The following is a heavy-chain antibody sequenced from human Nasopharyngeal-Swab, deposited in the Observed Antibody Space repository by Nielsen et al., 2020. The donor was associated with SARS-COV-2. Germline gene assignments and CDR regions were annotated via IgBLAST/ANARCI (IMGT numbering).Heavy chain of an antibody. V-gene: IGHV4-34*01. CDR1: GGSFSGYY. CDR3: ARVRYCSSTSCYRYRGAFDI. CDR2: INHSGST. D-gene: IGHD2-2*01. Sequence: SETLSLTCAVYGGSFSGYYWSWIRQPPGKGLEWIGEINHSGSTNYNPSLKSRVTISVDTSKNQFSLKLSSVTAADTAVYYCARVRYCSSTSCYRYRGAFDIWGQGTMFTVSS. J-gene: IGHJ3*02.